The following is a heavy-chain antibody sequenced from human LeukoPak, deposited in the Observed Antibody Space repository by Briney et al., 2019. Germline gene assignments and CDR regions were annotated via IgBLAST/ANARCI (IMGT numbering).Heavy chain of an antibody. CDR3: ARVLDSGSYHYYYYYMDV. CDR2: INWNGDST. Sequence: GGSLRLSCAASGFTFDDYGMSWVRQAPGKGLEWVSGINWNGDSTGYADSVKGRFTISRDNAKNSLYLQMNSLRAEDTAVYYCARVLDSGSYHYYYYYMDVWGKGTTVTISS. CDR1: GFTFDDYG. V-gene: IGHV3-20*04. D-gene: IGHD1-26*01. J-gene: IGHJ6*03.